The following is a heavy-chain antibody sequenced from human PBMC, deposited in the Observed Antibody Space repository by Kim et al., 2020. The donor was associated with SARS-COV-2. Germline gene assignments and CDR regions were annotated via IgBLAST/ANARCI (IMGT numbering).Heavy chain of an antibody. J-gene: IGHJ4*02. V-gene: IGHV3-43*01. CDR3: EKEVQYSRWLSFDY. Sequence: VSVEDGITISRDNCKNSLYLQMNSLRNEDAALYYCEKEVQYSRWLSFDYWGQGTLVTVSS. D-gene: IGHD6-13*01.